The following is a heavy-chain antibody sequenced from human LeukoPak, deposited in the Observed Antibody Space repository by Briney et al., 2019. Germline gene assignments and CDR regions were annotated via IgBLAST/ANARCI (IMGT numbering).Heavy chain of an antibody. D-gene: IGHD6-19*01. CDR3: AKSTGYSSGWFDF. Sequence: GGSLRLSCAASGFAFSDYGMHWVRQAPGKGLEWVAVISYDGSNKYYADSVKGRFTISRDNSKNTGYLQMNSLRGDDTAVYYCAKSTGYSSGWFDFWGQGTLVTVSS. V-gene: IGHV3-30*18. CDR1: GFAFSDYG. J-gene: IGHJ4*02. CDR2: ISYDGSNK.